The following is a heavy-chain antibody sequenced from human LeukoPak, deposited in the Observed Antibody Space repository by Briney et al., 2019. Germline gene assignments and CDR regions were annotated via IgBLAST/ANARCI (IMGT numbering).Heavy chain of an antibody. CDR2: IKQDGSEK. Sequence: GGSLRLSCAASGFTFSRYRMNWVRQAPGKGLEWVANIKQDGSEKYYVDSVKGRFTISRDNAKNSLFLQMNSLRAKDTAVYYCARDTRTFDYWGQGTLVTVSS. J-gene: IGHJ4*02. V-gene: IGHV3-7*01. CDR1: GFTFSRYR. D-gene: IGHD1-26*01. CDR3: ARDTRTFDY.